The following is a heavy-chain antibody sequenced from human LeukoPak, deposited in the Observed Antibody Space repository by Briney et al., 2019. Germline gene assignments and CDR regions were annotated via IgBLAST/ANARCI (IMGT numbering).Heavy chain of an antibody. D-gene: IGHD2-15*01. CDR2: INSDGTST. CDR3: ARRVDATRWFDP. J-gene: IGHJ5*02. V-gene: IGHV3-74*03. CDR1: GFTFTNYF. Sequence: PGGSLRLSCAASGFTFTNYFMHWVRQAPGKGLVWVSRINSDGTSTMYADSVKGRFTISRDNAKNTLYLQMSSLRDEDTAVYYCARRVDATRWFDPWGQGSLVTASS.